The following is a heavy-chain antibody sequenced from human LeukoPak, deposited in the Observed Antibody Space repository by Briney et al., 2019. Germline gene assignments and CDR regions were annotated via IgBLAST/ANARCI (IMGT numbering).Heavy chain of an antibody. CDR1: GFTFSSYG. V-gene: IGHV3-30*02. CDR2: IRYDGSNK. CDR3: AKDRGSGSYSDY. D-gene: IGHD1-26*01. Sequence: GGSLRLSCAASGFTFSSYGMHWVRQAPGKGLEWVAFIRYDGSNKYYADSVKGRFTISRDNSTNTLYLQMNSLRAEDTAVYYCAKDRGSGSYSDYWGQGTLVTVSS. J-gene: IGHJ4*02.